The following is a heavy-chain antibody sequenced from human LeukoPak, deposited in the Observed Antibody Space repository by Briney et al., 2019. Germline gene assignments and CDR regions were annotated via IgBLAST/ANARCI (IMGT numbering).Heavy chain of an antibody. D-gene: IGHD2-2*02. CDR2: INHSGST. CDR1: GGSFSGYY. J-gene: IGHJ6*02. V-gene: IGHV4-34*01. CDR3: ARGLLTEPVPAAINGMDV. Sequence: SETLSLTCAVYGGSFSGYYWSWIRQPPGKGLEWIGEINHSGSTNYNPSLKSRDTISVDTSKNQFSLKLSSVTAADTAVYYCARGLLTEPVPAAINGMDVWGQGTAVTVSS.